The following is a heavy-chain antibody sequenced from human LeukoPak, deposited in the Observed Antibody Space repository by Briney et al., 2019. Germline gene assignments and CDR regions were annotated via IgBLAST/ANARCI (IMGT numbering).Heavy chain of an antibody. Sequence: PGGSLRLSCAASGFTFSSYSMNWVRQAPGKGLEWVSSISSSSSYIYYADSVKGRFTISRDNAKNSLYLQMNSLRAEDTAVYYCARAAGSSGYFGYWGQGTLVTVSS. V-gene: IGHV3-21*01. D-gene: IGHD3-22*01. CDR3: ARAAGSSGYFGY. J-gene: IGHJ4*02. CDR1: GFTFSSYS. CDR2: ISSSSSYI.